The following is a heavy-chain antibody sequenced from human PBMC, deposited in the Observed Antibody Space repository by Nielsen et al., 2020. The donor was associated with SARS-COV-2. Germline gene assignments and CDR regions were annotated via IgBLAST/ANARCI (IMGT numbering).Heavy chain of an antibody. V-gene: IGHV3-21*01. CDR3: ARAAPGLPFNY. CDR2: ISSSSSYI. CDR1: GFTFSSYS. J-gene: IGHJ4*02. Sequence: GGSLRLSCAASGFTFSSYSMNWVRQAPGKGLEWVSSISSSSSYIYYADSVKGRFTISRDNSKNTLYLQMNSLRAEDTAVYYCARAAPGLPFNYWGQGTLVTVSS. D-gene: IGHD3-16*01.